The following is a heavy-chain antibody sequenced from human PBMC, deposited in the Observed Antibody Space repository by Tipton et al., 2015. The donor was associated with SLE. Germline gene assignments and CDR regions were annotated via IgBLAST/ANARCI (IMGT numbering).Heavy chain of an antibody. V-gene: IGHV4-31*03. CDR1: GGSIRIGDYY. Sequence: TLSLTCTVSGGSIRIGDYYWSWFRQHPGKGLEWIGYIHDSGATFYNPSLRSRSAISVDTSQNQFSLRLTSVTAADTAVYYCARHLGASFDFWGQGILVTVSS. J-gene: IGHJ4*02. CDR3: ARHLGASFDF. CDR2: IHDSGAT.